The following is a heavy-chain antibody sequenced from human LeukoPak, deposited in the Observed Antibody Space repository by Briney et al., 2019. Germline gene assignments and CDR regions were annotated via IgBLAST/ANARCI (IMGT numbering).Heavy chain of an antibody. V-gene: IGHV3-9*01. Sequence: GGSLRLSCAASGFTFDDYAMHWVRQAPGKGLEWVPGISWNSGSIGYADSVKGRFTISRDNAKNSLYLQMNSLRAEDTALYYCAKDTNYDSSGYDAFDIWGQGTMVTVSS. CDR3: AKDTNYDSSGYDAFDI. CDR1: GFTFDDYA. D-gene: IGHD3-22*01. CDR2: ISWNSGSI. J-gene: IGHJ3*02.